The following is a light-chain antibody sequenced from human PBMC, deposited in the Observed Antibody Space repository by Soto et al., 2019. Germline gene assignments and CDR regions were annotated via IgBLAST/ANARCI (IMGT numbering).Light chain of an antibody. V-gene: IGKV3-20*01. CDR3: HQFATTRS. J-gene: IGKJ1*01. Sequence: EMAFAQSPCPLFLSPWEKACFSFWASKSLSSSFLAWYQQKPGQAPRLIIYGASSRAAGIPDRFSGSGSGTDFTLTISSLEPEDFAVYYCHQFATTRSFGQGTKVDIK. CDR2: GAS. CDR1: KSLSSSF.